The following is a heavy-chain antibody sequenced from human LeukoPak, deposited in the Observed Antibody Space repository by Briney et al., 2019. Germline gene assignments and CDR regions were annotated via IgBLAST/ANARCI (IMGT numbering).Heavy chain of an antibody. D-gene: IGHD4-23*01. Sequence: PGGSLTLSCAASGSNSSNYWMHWVRQPPGPGQVWVSRIASDGSSTTYADSVKGRFSISRDNAKNTLYLQMNSLRVEDTAVYYCARGRPHGNDYWGQGTLVTVSS. J-gene: IGHJ4*02. CDR1: GSNSSNYW. CDR2: IASDGSST. CDR3: ARGRPHGNDY. V-gene: IGHV3-74*01.